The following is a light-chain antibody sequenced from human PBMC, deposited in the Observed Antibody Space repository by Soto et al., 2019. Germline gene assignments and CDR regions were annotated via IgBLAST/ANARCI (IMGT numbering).Light chain of an antibody. Sequence: VMTQYQLSLPLTLGQPASLSCRSSQSLVCPDGNTYLDWFQQRPGQSPRRLIYRVSDRDSGVPDRFSGSGSGTDFTLKISGVEAEDVGVYYCLQGSHWPPTFGLGAKV. V-gene: IGKV2-30*01. J-gene: IGKJ2*01. CDR1: QSLVCPDGNTY. CDR2: RVS. CDR3: LQGSHWPPT.